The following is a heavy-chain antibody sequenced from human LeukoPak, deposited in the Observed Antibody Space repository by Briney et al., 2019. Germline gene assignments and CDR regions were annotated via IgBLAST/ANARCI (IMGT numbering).Heavy chain of an antibody. CDR1: GFTVSSNY. J-gene: IGHJ4*02. Sequence: GGSLRLSCAASGFTVSSNYMSWVRQAPGKGLEWVSYISSSSTIYYADSVKGRFTISRDNAKNSLYLQMNSLRAEDTAVYYCATPRDWGQGTLVTVSS. CDR2: ISSSSTI. V-gene: IGHV3-69-1*01. CDR3: ATPRD.